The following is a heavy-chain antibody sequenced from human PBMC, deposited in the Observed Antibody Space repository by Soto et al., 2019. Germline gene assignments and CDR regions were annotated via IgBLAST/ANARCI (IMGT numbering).Heavy chain of an antibody. CDR3: AHRSVVAATPRAPTPFDY. D-gene: IGHD2-15*01. J-gene: IGHJ4*02. Sequence: SGATLVNPTQTLTLTCTFSGFSLSTSGVGVGWIRQPPGKALEWLALIYWNDDKRYSPSLKSRLTITKDTSKNQVVLTMTNMDPVDTATYYCAHRSVVAATPRAPTPFDYWGQGTLVTVSS. V-gene: IGHV2-5*01. CDR1: GFSLSTSGVG. CDR2: IYWNDDK.